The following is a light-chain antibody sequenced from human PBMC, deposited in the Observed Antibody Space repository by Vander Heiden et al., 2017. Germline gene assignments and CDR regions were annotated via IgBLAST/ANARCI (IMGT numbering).Light chain of an antibody. V-gene: IGLV1-51*02. CDR3: GTGDSSLSAGV. J-gene: IGLJ2*01. CDR1: SSNIGNNY. Sequence: QSVLTQPPSVSAAPGQKVTISCSGSSSNIGNNYVSWYQQLPGTAPKLLIYENNKRPAGIPDRFSGSKSGTSATLGITGLQTGDEADYYCGTGDSSLSAGVVGGGTKLTGL. CDR2: ENN.